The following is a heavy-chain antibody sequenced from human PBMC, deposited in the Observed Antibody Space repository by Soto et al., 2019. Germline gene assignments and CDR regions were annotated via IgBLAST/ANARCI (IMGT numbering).Heavy chain of an antibody. CDR1: GFTFTNYA. CDR2: ISGSGGST. Sequence: PGVSLRLSCAASGFTFTNYAMSWVRQAPGKGLEWVSVISGSGGSTYYADSVKGRFTISRDNSKNTLYLQMDSLRAEDTAVYYCAKVIVVIAAAGDYFDHWGQGTLVTVSS. D-gene: IGHD2-21*01. CDR3: AKVIVVIAAAGDYFDH. J-gene: IGHJ4*02. V-gene: IGHV3-23*01.